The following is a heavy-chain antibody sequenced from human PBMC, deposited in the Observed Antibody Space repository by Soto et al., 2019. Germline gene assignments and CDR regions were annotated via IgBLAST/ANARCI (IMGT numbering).Heavy chain of an antibody. CDR1: GHTFTSYY. J-gene: IGHJ4*02. V-gene: IGHV1-46*01. CDR2: INPSGGST. Sequence: QVQLVQSGAEVKKPGASVKVSCKASGHTFTSYYMHWVRQAPGQGLEWMGIINPSGGSTNYAQKFQGRVTMTRDTSTSTVYMELSSLRSEDTAVYYCAALGRFGDAWVDYGGQGTLVTVSS. D-gene: IGHD3-10*01. CDR3: AALGRFGDAWVDY.